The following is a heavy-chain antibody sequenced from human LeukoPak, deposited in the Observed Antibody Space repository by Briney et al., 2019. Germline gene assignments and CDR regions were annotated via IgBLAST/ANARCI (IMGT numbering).Heavy chain of an antibody. J-gene: IGHJ5*02. CDR2: ISGSGGST. D-gene: IGHD3-22*01. V-gene: IGHV3-23*01. CDR1: GITLSSYG. Sequence: PGGSLRLSCAVSGITLSSYGMSWVRQAPGKGLEWVSAISGSGGSTYYADSVKGRFTISRDNSKNTLYLQMNSLRAEDTAVYYCTSEDYYDSPWGQGTLVTVSS. CDR3: TSEDYYDSP.